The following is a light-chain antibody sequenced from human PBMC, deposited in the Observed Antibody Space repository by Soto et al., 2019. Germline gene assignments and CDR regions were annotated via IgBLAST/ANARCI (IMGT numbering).Light chain of an antibody. V-gene: IGLV2-14*01. J-gene: IGLJ1*01. CDR1: SSEVGGYNY. CDR2: DVS. Sequence: QSALTQPASVSGSPGQSIPISCPGTSSEVGGYNYVSWYQQHPGKAPKLMIYDVSNRPSGVSNRFSGSKSGNTASLTISGLQAEDEADYYCSSYTSSSTHNYVFGTGTKVTVL. CDR3: SSYTSSSTHNYV.